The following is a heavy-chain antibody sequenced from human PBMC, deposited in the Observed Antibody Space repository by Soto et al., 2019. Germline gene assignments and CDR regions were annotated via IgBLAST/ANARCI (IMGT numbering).Heavy chain of an antibody. V-gene: IGHV1-18*01. J-gene: IGHJ5*02. D-gene: IGHD6-19*01. Sequence: ASVKVSCEASGDSFTSYGISWVRQAPGQGLEWMGWISAYNGNTNYAQKLQGRVTMTTDTSTSTAYMELRSLRSDDTAVYYCAREVVRVAGTRWFDPWGQGTLVTVSS. CDR1: GDSFTSYG. CDR3: AREVVRVAGTRWFDP. CDR2: ISAYNGNT.